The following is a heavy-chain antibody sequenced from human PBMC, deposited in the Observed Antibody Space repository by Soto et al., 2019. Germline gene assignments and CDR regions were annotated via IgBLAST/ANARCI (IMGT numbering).Heavy chain of an antibody. Sequence: AGGSLRLSCAASGFTFSNAWMSWVRQAPGKGLEWVGRIKSKTDGGTTDYAAPVKGRFTISRDDSKNTLYLQMNSLKTEDTAVYYCTTDLYRFYDILTGYYEYYFDYWAREPWSPSPQ. CDR1: GFTFSNAW. CDR2: IKSKTDGGTT. V-gene: IGHV3-15*01. J-gene: IGHJ4*02. D-gene: IGHD3-9*01. CDR3: TTDLYRFYDILTGYYEYYFDY.